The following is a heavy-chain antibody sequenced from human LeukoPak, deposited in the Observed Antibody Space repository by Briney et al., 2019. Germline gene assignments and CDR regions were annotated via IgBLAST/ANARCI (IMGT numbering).Heavy chain of an antibody. CDR2: ISYDGNNK. CDR3: ARDLVGGWDDSSGYYYGYFDD. D-gene: IGHD3-22*01. J-gene: IGHJ4*02. V-gene: IGHV3-30-3*01. CDR1: GFTFAIYA. Sequence: PGRSLRLSCAASGFTFAIYAMHWVRQAPGKGLEWVAVISYDGNNKYYADSVKGRFTISRDNSKNTLYLQMNSLRAEDTAVYYCARDLVGGWDDSSGYYYGYFDDWGQASLLTVSS.